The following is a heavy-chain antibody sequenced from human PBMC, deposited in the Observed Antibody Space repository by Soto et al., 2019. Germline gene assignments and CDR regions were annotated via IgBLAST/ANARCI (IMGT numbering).Heavy chain of an antibody. CDR1: GFTFSDYY. CDR2: ISSSGSTI. J-gene: IGHJ4*02. V-gene: IGHV3-11*01. Sequence: PGGSLRLSCAASGFTFSDYYMSWIRQAPGKGLEWVSYISSSGSTIYYADSVKGRFTISRDNAKNSLYLQMNSLRAEDTAVYYWARDHYYDSSGYYGSFDYWGQGTLVTVSS. CDR3: ARDHYYDSSGYYGSFDY. D-gene: IGHD3-22*01.